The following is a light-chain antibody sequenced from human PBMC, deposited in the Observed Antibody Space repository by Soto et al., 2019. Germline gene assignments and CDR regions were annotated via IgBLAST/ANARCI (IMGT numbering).Light chain of an antibody. Sequence: QSALTQPASVSGSPGQSITISCTGTSSDVGNYNLVSWYQQHPGKAPRLMIYEVSKRPSGVSNRFSGSKSGNTASLTIFGLQAEDEADYYCCSYAGSSTLLFGGGTKLTV. CDR3: CSYAGSSTLL. J-gene: IGLJ2*01. CDR2: EVS. CDR1: SSDVGNYNL. V-gene: IGLV2-23*02.